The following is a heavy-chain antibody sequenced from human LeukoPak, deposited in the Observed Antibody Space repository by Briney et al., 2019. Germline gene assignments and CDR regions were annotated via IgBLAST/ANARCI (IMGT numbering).Heavy chain of an antibody. D-gene: IGHD2-2*01. V-gene: IGHV4-38-2*02. CDR3: ARQARGYCSSTSCYFNYYYYMDV. CDR2: INHSGST. J-gene: IGHJ6*03. CDR1: GYSISSGYY. Sequence: PSETLSLTCTVSGYSISSGYYWGWIRQPPGKGLEWIGEINHSGSTNYNPSLKSRVTISVDTSKNQFSLKLSSVTAADTAVYYCARQARGYCSSTSCYFNYYYYMDVWGKGTTVTISS.